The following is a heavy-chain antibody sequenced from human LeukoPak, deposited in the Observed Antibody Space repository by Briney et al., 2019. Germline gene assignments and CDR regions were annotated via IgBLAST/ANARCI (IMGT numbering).Heavy chain of an antibody. Sequence: GRSLRLSCAASGFTFSSYAMHWVRQAPGKGLEWVAVISYDGSNKYYADSVKGRFTISRDNSKNTLYLQMNGLRAEDTAVYYCARDLYSSGWYADYWGQGTLVTVSS. CDR1: GFTFSSYA. CDR3: ARDLYSSGWYADY. V-gene: IGHV3-30*04. CDR2: ISYDGSNK. J-gene: IGHJ4*02. D-gene: IGHD6-19*01.